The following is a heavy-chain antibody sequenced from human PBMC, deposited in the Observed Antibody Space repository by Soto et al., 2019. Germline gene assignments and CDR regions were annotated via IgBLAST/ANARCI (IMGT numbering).Heavy chain of an antibody. CDR3: AGSGGSCYTERDS. CDR1: GITFTNHDM. CDR2: ISYDRSLK. Sequence: QVQVVESGGGVVQPGRSLRRSCTASGITFTNHDMHWVRAMHWVRQAPGKGLEWVALISYDRSLKSYADSVKGRFTVSRDNSTNTRYLQVNSLGAADTTLYYCAGSGGSCYTERDSWGRGTPVAVSS. J-gene: IGHJ4*02. V-gene: IGHV3-30*03. D-gene: IGHD2-15*01.